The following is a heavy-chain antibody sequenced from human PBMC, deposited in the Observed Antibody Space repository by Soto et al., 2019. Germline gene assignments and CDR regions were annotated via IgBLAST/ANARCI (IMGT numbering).Heavy chain of an antibody. CDR3: ARSIVVVTALDY. CDR1: RGTFSTYA. J-gene: IGHJ4*02. Sequence: ASVKVSCKASRGTFSTYAINWVRQAPGQRLEWMGWINAGNGNTKYSQKFQGRVTITRDTSASTAYMELSSLRSEDTAVYYCARSIVVVTALDYWGQGTLVTVSS. CDR2: INAGNGNT. D-gene: IGHD2-21*02. V-gene: IGHV1-3*01.